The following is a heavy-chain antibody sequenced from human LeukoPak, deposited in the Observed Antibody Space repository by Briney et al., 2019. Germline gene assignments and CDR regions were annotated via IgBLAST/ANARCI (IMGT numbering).Heavy chain of an antibody. CDR2: IYYSVST. Sequence: SETLSLTCTVSGCSISSYYWSWIRQPPGKGLEWIGYIYYSVSTNYNPSLKSRVTISVDTSKNQFSLKLSSVTAADTAVYYCASGIAAAGAPLDNWFDPWGQGTLVTVS. CDR3: ASGIAAAGAPLDNWFDP. D-gene: IGHD6-13*01. V-gene: IGHV4-59*08. CDR1: GCSISSYY. J-gene: IGHJ5*02.